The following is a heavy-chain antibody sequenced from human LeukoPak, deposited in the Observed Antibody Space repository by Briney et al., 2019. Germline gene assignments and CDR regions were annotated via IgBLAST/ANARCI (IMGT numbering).Heavy chain of an antibody. J-gene: IGHJ4*02. CDR1: GFDFSTYA. CDR3: AKLDGSGAGSSRPPIDY. CDR2: ISGSGDTT. D-gene: IGHD3-10*01. Sequence: GGSLRLSCAASGFDFSTYAMSWVRQAPGKGVEWVSGISGSGDTTYYADSVKGRFTISRDNSKNILYLQIQSLGAEDTAIYYCAKLDGSGAGSSRPPIDYWGQGSLVTVSS. V-gene: IGHV3-23*01.